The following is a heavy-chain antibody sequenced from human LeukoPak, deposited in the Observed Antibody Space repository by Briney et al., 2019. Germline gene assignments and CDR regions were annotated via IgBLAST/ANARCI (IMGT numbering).Heavy chain of an antibody. CDR1: GYTFTSYY. V-gene: IGHV1-46*01. CDR2: INPSGGST. J-gene: IGHJ3*02. Sequence: GASVKVSCKASGYTFTSYYMHWVRQAPGQGLEWMGIINPSGGSTSYAQKFQGRVTMTRDTSTSTVYMELSSLRSEDTAVYYCARGYCSSTSCYGAFDIWGQGTMVTVSS. D-gene: IGHD2-2*01. CDR3: ARGYCSSTSCYGAFDI.